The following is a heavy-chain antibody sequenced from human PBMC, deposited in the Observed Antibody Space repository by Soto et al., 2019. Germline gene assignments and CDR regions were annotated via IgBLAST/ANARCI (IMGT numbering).Heavy chain of an antibody. CDR2: FDPEDGET. CDR1: GYTLTELS. J-gene: IGHJ3*02. V-gene: IGHV1-24*01. D-gene: IGHD3-22*01. CDR3: ATEYDSSGDLPWGAFDI. Sequence: ASVKVSCKVSGYTLTELSMHWVRQAPGKGLEWMGGFDPEDGETIYAQKFQGRVTMTEDTSTDTAYMELSSLRSEDTAVYYCATEYDSSGDLPWGAFDIWGQGTMVSGSS.